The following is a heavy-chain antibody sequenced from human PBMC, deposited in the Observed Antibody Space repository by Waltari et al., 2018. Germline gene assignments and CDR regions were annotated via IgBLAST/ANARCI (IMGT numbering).Heavy chain of an antibody. V-gene: IGHV1-69*11. CDR3: ASGDFHYDFWSGYYLGYFDY. J-gene: IGHJ4*02. Sequence: QVELVQSGAEVKKPGSSGKVTCKASGGSLGSYAISWGRQAHGQGVEWMGVIIPFLGTTHHTPEVQCRVTMTAYESTTTAYIVLSSLRPDDTAVYYCASGDFHYDFWSGYYLGYFDYWGQGTLVTVSS. CDR2: IIPFLGTT. D-gene: IGHD3-3*01. CDR1: GGSLGSYA.